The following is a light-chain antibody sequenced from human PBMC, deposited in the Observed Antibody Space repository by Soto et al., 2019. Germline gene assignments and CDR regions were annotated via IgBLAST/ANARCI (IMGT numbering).Light chain of an antibody. Sequence: QSALTQPRSVSGSPGQSVTISCAGSSSDIGAYDYVSWFQRHPGKAPKLMIYDVNKRPSGVPDRFSGSKSGNTASLTISGLQADDEADYYCCSFVGGFTFVFGTGTKLTVL. CDR3: CSFVGGFTFV. CDR1: SSDIGAYDY. CDR2: DVN. V-gene: IGLV2-11*01. J-gene: IGLJ1*01.